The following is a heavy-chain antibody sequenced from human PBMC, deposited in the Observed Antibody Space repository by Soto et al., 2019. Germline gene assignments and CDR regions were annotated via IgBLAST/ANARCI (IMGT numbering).Heavy chain of an antibody. Sequence: PGGSLRLSCAASGLTFSNAWMNWVRQAPGKGLEWVGRIKSYTDGGTTDYAAPVKGRFIISRDDSRNTLYLQMNSLRAEDTAVYYCAKSYYDILNYNWFDPWGQGTLVTVSS. D-gene: IGHD3-9*01. CDR2: IKSYTDGGTT. V-gene: IGHV3-15*07. CDR3: AKSYYDILNYNWFDP. J-gene: IGHJ5*02. CDR1: GLTFSNAW.